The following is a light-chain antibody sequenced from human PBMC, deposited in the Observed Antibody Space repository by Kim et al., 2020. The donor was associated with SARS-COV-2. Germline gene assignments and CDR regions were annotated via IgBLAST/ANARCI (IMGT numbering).Light chain of an antibody. CDR2: GKN. CDR3: NSRDTSNFVI. Sequence: SSELTQDTAVSVALGQTVRITCQGDSLRKYYASWYQQKPGQAPVLLISGKNNRPSGIPDRFSGSSSGNTASLTIAGAQAEDEADYYCNSRDTSNFVIFGGGTQLTVL. CDR1: SLRKYY. V-gene: IGLV3-19*01. J-gene: IGLJ2*01.